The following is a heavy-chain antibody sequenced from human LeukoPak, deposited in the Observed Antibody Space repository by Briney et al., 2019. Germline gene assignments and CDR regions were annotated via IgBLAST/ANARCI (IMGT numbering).Heavy chain of an antibody. CDR2: IGTAGDT. V-gene: IGHV3-13*01. CDR3: ASSRGGSYFDAFDI. J-gene: IGHJ3*02. D-gene: IGHD1-26*01. Sequence: GGSLRLSCAASGFTFSSYDMHWVRQATGKGLEWVAAIGTAGDTYYPGSVKGRFTICRENAKNSLYLQMNSLRAGDTAVYYCASSRGGSYFDAFDIWGQGTMVPVSA. CDR1: GFTFSSYD.